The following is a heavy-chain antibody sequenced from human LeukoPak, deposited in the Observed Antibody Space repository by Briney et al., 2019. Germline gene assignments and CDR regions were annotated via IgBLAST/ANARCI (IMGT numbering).Heavy chain of an antibody. CDR1: GDSFSSYF. V-gene: IGHV4-4*07. Sequence: PSETLSLTCTVSGDSFSSYFWSWIRQPAGKGLEWIGRMYTSGITNSNPSPKSRVTMSVDTSKNQFSLNLTSVTAADTAVYYCAREITGTRGVDYWGQGILVTVSS. D-gene: IGHD1-7*01. CDR2: MYTSGIT. CDR3: AREITGTRGVDY. J-gene: IGHJ4*02.